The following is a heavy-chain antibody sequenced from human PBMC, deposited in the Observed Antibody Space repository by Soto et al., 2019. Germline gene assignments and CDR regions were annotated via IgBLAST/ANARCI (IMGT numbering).Heavy chain of an antibody. D-gene: IGHD6-13*01. CDR2: ISYSGST. Sequence: KASETLSLTCTVSGGFVSSNYWIWIRQPPEKGLEWIGDISYSGSTNYNPTLKSRVTISLDTPKNQFSLKLSSVTAADTAVYYCAREITAAGRYFDFWGQGALGTVSA. CDR3: AREITAAGRYFDF. V-gene: IGHV4-59*02. J-gene: IGHJ4*02. CDR1: GGFVSSNY.